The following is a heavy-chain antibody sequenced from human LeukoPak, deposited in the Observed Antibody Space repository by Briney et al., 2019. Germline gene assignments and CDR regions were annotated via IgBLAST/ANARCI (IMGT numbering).Heavy chain of an antibody. J-gene: IGHJ6*02. CDR2: IGANVGST. Sequence: GGSLRLSCVASGFTFSSFAMYWLRQAPGKGLEWVSAIGANVGSTSYADSVRGRFTISRDNSRNTLYLQMSSLRTDDTATYYCTKSTDYWYYGMDVWGQGTTVTVSS. CDR3: TKSTDYWYYGMDV. V-gene: IGHV3-23*01. CDR1: GFTFSSFA. D-gene: IGHD2-8*02.